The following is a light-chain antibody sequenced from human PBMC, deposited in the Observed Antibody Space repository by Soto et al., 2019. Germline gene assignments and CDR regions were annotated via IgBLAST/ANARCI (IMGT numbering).Light chain of an antibody. CDR1: QSVSNNY. CDR3: QQYGSSPLT. CDR2: GAS. J-gene: IGKJ4*01. Sequence: EIVLTQSPGTLSLSPGERATLSCRASQSVSNNYLAWYQQKPGQAPRLLIYGASRRATGIPDRFSGSGSGTDFTLTISSLEPEDFAVYSWQQYGSSPLTFGGGTKVEIK. V-gene: IGKV3-20*01.